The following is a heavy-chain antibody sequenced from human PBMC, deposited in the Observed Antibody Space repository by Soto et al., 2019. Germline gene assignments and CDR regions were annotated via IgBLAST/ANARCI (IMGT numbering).Heavy chain of an antibody. D-gene: IGHD3-16*01. CDR1: GDSVSSSSAA. Sequence: SQTLSLTCDLSGDSVSSSSAAWNWIRQSPSRGLEWLGRTYYRSKWIHEYTLSMESRITINPDTSKNQFSLHIYSVTPEDTAVYYCAGGVWLRGMDFWGKGTSVTVFS. CDR2: TYYRSKWIH. CDR3: AGGVWLRGMDF. V-gene: IGHV6-1*01. J-gene: IGHJ6*04.